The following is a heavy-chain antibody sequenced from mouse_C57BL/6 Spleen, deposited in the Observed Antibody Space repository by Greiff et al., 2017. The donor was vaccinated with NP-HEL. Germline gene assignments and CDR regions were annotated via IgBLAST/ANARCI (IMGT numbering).Heavy chain of an antibody. V-gene: IGHV1-50*01. CDR3: ASRGNYYGNYDFDY. CDR1: GYTFTSYW. Sequence: QVQLQQPGAELVKPGASVKLSCKASGYTFTSYWMQWVKQRPGQGLEWIGEIDPSDSYTNYNQKFKGKATLTVDTSSSTAYMQLSSLTSEDSAVYYCASRGNYYGNYDFDYWGQGTTLTVSS. CDR2: IDPSDSYT. J-gene: IGHJ2*01. D-gene: IGHD2-1*01.